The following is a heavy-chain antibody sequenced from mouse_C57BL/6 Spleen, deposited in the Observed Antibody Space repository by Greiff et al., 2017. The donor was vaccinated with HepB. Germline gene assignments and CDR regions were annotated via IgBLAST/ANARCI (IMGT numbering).Heavy chain of an antibody. CDR1: GFTFSSYA. V-gene: IGHV5-4*01. J-gene: IGHJ2*01. D-gene: IGHD3-2*02. CDR2: ISDGGSYT. CDR3: ARDREGSSGWDY. Sequence: EVKLMESGGGLVKPGGSLKLSCAASGFTFSSYAMSWVRQTPEKRLEWVATISDGGSYTYYPDNVKGRFTISRDNAKNNLYLQMSHLKSEDTAMYYCARDREGSSGWDYWGQGTTLTVSS.